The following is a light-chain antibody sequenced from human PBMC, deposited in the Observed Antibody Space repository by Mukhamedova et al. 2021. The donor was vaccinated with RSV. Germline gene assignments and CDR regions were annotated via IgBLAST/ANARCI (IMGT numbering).Light chain of an antibody. CDR3: GTWDSSLGAPYV. CDR1: SSNIGNNY. V-gene: IGLV1-51*01. J-gene: IGLJ1*01. CDR2: DNN. Sequence: CSGSSSNIGNNYVSWYQQLPGTAPKLLIYDNNKRPSGIPDRFSGSKSGTSATLGITGLQTGDEADYYCGTWDSSLGAPYVFGTGT.